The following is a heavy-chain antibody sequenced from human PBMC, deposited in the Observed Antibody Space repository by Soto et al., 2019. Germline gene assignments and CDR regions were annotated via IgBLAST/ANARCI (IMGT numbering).Heavy chain of an antibody. CDR2: IKQDGSEK. CDR3: ARYDFWSGYSFILGPYYYGMDV. Sequence: PRVSLRLSCAATGFTFSSYWMSWVRQAPGKGLEWVANIKQDGSEKYYVDSVKGRFTISRDNAKNSLYLQMNSLRAEDTAVYYCARYDFWSGYSFILGPYYYGMDVWGQGTTVSVSS. J-gene: IGHJ6*02. D-gene: IGHD3-3*01. V-gene: IGHV3-7*01. CDR1: GFTFSSYW.